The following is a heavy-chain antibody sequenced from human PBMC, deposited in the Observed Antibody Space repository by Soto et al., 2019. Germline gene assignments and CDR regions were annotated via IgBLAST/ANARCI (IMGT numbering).Heavy chain of an antibody. J-gene: IGHJ6*02. CDR2: VSAGGDMT. D-gene: IGHD3-10*01. V-gene: IGHV3-23*01. Sequence: DVQLLESGGHLVQPGGSLRLSCAASGFTFSSYAMSWVRQAPGKGLEWVSSVSAGGDMTYYSYSVKGRFTISRDNSNNALFLQMHSLRIEDTALYYCARGDRGGSGSPASYYYSGLDVWGQGTTVTVS. CDR1: GFTFSSYA. CDR3: ARGDRGGSGSPASYYYSGLDV.